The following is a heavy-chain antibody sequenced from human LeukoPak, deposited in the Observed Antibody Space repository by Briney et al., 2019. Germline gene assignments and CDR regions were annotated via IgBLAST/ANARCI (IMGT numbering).Heavy chain of an antibody. Sequence: GGSLRLSCAASGFTFSSYSMNWVRQAPGKGLEWVSYISSSSSYIYYADSVKGRFTISRDNAKNSLYLQMNSLRAEDTAVYYCARMNGSGSYGLYYFDYWGQGTLVTVSS. CDR1: GFTFSSYS. CDR3: ARMNGSGSYGLYYFDY. D-gene: IGHD3-10*01. J-gene: IGHJ4*02. CDR2: ISSSSSYI. V-gene: IGHV3-21*05.